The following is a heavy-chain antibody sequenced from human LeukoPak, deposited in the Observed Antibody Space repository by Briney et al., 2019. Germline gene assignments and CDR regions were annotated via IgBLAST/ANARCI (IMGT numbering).Heavy chain of an antibody. CDR1: GFTFSDYY. Sequence: GGSLRLSCAAFGFTFSDYYMSWIRQAPGKGLEWVSYISSGGTLTYYADSVKGRFTISRDNAKNSLYLQINSLRVEDTAVYYCARDQVEFASPWDVWGKGTTVIVSS. J-gene: IGHJ6*04. D-gene: IGHD2-2*01. V-gene: IGHV3-11*01. CDR2: ISSGGTLT. CDR3: ARDQVEFASPWDV.